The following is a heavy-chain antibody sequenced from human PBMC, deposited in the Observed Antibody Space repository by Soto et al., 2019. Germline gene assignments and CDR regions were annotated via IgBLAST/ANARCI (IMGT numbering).Heavy chain of an antibody. J-gene: IGHJ4*02. CDR3: ARAKSSGPFDY. CDR2: INTDGSNT. V-gene: IGHV3-74*01. Sequence: PGGSLRLSCAASGFTFSSYWMHWVRQAPGKGLVWVSRINTDGSNTTYADSVKGRFTISRDNSKNTLYLQMNSLRAEDTAVYYCARAKSSGPFDYWGQGTLVTVSS. D-gene: IGHD6-19*01. CDR1: GFTFSSYW.